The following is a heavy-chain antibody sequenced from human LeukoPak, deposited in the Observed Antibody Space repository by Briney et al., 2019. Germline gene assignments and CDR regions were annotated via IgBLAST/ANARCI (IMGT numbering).Heavy chain of an antibody. CDR3: AKDPPTVVDNALHL. J-gene: IGHJ3*01. D-gene: IGHD4-17*01. V-gene: IGHV3-23*01. Sequence: PGGSLRLTCAASGFTFSSYAFSWVGQAPGKGLEWVSGISTSGGSTYYADSVKGRFTISRVNSKNTLYLQMDSVRGEDTAIYYCAKDPPTVVDNALHLSGERPMVTVSS. CDR1: GFTFSSYA. CDR2: ISTSGGST.